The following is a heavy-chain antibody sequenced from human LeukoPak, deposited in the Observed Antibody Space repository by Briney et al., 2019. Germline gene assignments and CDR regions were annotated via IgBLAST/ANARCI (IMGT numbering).Heavy chain of an antibody. V-gene: IGHV4-61*02. CDR3: ARGVRGVIVGYDY. D-gene: IGHD3-10*01. CDR2: IYTSGST. Sequence: SETLSLTCTVSGGSISSGSYYWSWIRQPAGKGLEWIGRIYTSGSTNYNPSLKSRVTISVDTSKNQFSLKLSSVTAADTAVYYCARGVRGVIVGYDYWGQGTLVTVSS. J-gene: IGHJ4*02. CDR1: GGSISSGSYY.